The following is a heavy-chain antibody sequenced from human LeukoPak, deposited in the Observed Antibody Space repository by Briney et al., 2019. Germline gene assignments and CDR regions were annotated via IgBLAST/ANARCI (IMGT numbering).Heavy chain of an antibody. CDR3: ARHYCSSTSCYRVFDY. V-gene: IGHV5-51*01. Sequence: GESLKISCKGSGYSFTSYWIGWVRQMPGKGLEWMGIIYPGDSDTRYSPSCQGQVTISADKSISTAYLQWSSLKASDTAMYYCARHYCSSTSCYRVFDYWGQGTLVTVSS. CDR2: IYPGDSDT. CDR1: GYSFTSYW. J-gene: IGHJ4*02. D-gene: IGHD2-2*02.